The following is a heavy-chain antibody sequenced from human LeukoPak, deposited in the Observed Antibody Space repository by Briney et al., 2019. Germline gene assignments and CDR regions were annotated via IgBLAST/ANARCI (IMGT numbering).Heavy chain of an antibody. Sequence: GGSLRLSCAASGFIFSSYSMSWVRQAPGKGLEWVSVIYSGGSTYYADSVKGRFTISRDNSKNTLYLQMNSLRAEDTAVYYCARERRYYDILTGPYGMDVWGQGTTVTVSS. CDR3: ARERRYYDILTGPYGMDV. J-gene: IGHJ6*02. V-gene: IGHV3-53*01. CDR1: GFIFSSYS. CDR2: IYSGGST. D-gene: IGHD3-9*01.